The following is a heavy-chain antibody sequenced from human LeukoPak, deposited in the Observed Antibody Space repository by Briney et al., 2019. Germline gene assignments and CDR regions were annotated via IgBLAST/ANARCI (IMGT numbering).Heavy chain of an antibody. CDR2: ISLNSGGT. D-gene: IGHD1-26*01. V-gene: IGHV1-2*02. J-gene: IGHJ3*02. CDR1: GGTFSSYA. Sequence: ASVKVSCKASGGTFSSYAISWVRQAPGQGLERMGWISLNSGGTNYAQKFQGRVTMTRDTSISTAYMELNRLKSDDTAVYYCARTHGIVGAFDIWGQGTMVTVSS. CDR3: ARTHGIVGAFDI.